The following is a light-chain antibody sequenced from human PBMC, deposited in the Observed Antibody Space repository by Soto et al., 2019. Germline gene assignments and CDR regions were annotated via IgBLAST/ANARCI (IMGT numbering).Light chain of an antibody. CDR3: CSYAGRTSVV. CDR1: SSDVGSYNL. Sequence: SALTQPASVSGSPGQSITISCTGTSSDVGSYNLVSWYQQHPGKAPKLMIYEHIERPLRVSNRFSGSKSGNTASLTIAGLQTEDEADYYCCSYAGRTSVVFGGGTKLTVL. CDR2: EHI. J-gene: IGLJ2*01. V-gene: IGLV2-23*01.